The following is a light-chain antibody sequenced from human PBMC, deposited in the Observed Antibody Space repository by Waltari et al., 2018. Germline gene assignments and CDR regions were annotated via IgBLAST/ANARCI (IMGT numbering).Light chain of an antibody. V-gene: IGKV3-15*01. CDR3: QQCNDWPLT. CDR2: GVS. Sequence: EIVLTQSPATLSVSPGEGATLSCRASQSVANRLAWYQQKPGQSPRLLIYGVSTRATGIPARFSGSGAGTDFTLTISSLQSEDFAVYSCQQCNDWPLTFGGGTKVEI. J-gene: IGKJ4*01. CDR1: QSVANR.